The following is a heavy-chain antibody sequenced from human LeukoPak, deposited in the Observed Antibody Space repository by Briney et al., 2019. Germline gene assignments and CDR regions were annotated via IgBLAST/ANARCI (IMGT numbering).Heavy chain of an antibody. CDR1: GFTFSSYG. V-gene: IGHV3-30*18. CDR2: ISYDGSNK. Sequence: GGSLRLSCAASGFTFSSYGIHWVRQASGKGLEWVALISYDGSNKYYADSVKGRFTISRDNSKNTLYLQMNSLRAEDTAVYYCANENYYGSGSYPDYWGQGTLVTVSS. J-gene: IGHJ4*02. CDR3: ANENYYGSGSYPDY. D-gene: IGHD3-10*01.